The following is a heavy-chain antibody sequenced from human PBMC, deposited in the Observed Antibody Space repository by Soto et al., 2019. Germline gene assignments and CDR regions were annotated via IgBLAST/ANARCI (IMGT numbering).Heavy chain of an antibody. J-gene: IGHJ4*02. V-gene: IGHV3-23*01. CDR2: ISGSGDNT. D-gene: IGHD4-17*01. CDR1: GFTFSNYA. Sequence: EMQMLESGGGLVQPGGSLRLSCAASGFTFSNYAMNWVRQAPGKGLEWVSGISGSGDNTYYADSVKGRFTISRDNSKTSLYLQMNSLRAEDTAVYYCAKDLYGDYRFDCWGQGTLVTVSS. CDR3: AKDLYGDYRFDC.